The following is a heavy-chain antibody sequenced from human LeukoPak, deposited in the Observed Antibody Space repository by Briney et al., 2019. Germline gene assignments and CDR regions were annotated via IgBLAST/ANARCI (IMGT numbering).Heavy chain of an antibody. V-gene: IGHV3-23*01. CDR2: ISGRGDST. Sequence: GGSLRLSCAASGFTLKTYAMSWVRQAPGKGLEWVSAISGRGDSTYYTDSVKGRFTISRDNSKNTLYLQMNSLRAEDTALYYCAKDRVAATGIGELEHWGQGTLVTVSS. D-gene: IGHD6-13*01. J-gene: IGHJ1*01. CDR3: AKDRVAATGIGELEH. CDR1: GFTLKTYA.